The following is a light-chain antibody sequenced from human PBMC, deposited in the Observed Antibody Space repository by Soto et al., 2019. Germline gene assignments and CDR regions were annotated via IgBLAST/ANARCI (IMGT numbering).Light chain of an antibody. Sequence: DIEMTQSPSSLSASVGDRVTITCRTRQTINNYLNWYQQKPGEAPKLLVYDASNLRSGVPSRFSGSGSGTEFTLTISSLQPDDFANYYCQQHKSYPVTFGGGTKVEIK. V-gene: IGKV1-5*01. CDR1: QTINNY. CDR2: DAS. CDR3: QQHKSYPVT. J-gene: IGKJ4*01.